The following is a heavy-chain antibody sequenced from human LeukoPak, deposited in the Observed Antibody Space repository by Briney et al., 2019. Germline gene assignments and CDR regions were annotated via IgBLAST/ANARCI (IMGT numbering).Heavy chain of an antibody. D-gene: IGHD2-8*02. CDR3: AGDQGRTAPSPCRLDV. CDR2: IIPVLNIT. J-gene: IGHJ6*02. V-gene: IGHV1-69*04. Sequence: SVKVSCKTSGGTFSSSAITWVRQAPGQGLEWMGRIIPVLNITRYTQKFQGRVTITADTSTSTVYMELSSLRSEETAVYYCAGDQGRTAPSPCRLDVWGQGTTVIVSS. CDR1: GGTFSSSA.